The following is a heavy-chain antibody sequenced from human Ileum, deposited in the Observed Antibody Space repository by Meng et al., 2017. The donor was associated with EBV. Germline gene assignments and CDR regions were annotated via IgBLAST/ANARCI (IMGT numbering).Heavy chain of an antibody. Sequence: QVQWRGSGQGLGKPSGTMSLTCAVSGGSISSSNWWSWVRQPPGKGLEWIGEIYHSGSTNYNPSLKSRVTMSVDKSKNQFSLNLSSVTAADTAVYYCARVGQWLPIDYWGQGTLVTVSS. CDR2: IYHSGST. CDR1: GGSISSSNW. CDR3: ARVGQWLPIDY. J-gene: IGHJ4*02. V-gene: IGHV4-4*02. D-gene: IGHD6-19*01.